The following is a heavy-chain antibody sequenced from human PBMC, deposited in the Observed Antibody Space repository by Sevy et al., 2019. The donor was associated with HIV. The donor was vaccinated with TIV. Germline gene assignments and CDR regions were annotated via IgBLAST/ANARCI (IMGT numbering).Heavy chain of an antibody. J-gene: IGHJ6*02. CDR3: ARDKMGYYGMDV. CDR1: GFTFSTYS. V-gene: IGHV3-48*02. CDR2: ISSSSSTI. D-gene: IGHD2-8*01. Sequence: GGSLRLSCAASGFTFSTYSMNWVRQAPGKGLEWVSYISSSSSTIYYEDSVKGRFTISRDNAKNSLYLQMNSLRDEDTAVYYCARDKMGYYGMDVWGLGTTVTVSS.